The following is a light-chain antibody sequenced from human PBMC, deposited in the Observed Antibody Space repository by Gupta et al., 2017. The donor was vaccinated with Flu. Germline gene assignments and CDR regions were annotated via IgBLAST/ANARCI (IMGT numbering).Light chain of an antibody. CDR1: KLGDKY. Sequence: SYELTQPPSVSVSPGQTASITCSGDKLGDKYACWYQQKPGQSPVLVIYQDSKRLSGIPERFSGSNSGNTATLTISGTQAMDEADYYCQAWDSSTKYVFGTGTKVTVL. V-gene: IGLV3-1*01. CDR2: QDS. J-gene: IGLJ1*01. CDR3: QAWDSSTKYV.